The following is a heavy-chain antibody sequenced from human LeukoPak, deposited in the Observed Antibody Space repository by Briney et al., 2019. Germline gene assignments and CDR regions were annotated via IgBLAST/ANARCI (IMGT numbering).Heavy chain of an antibody. CDR3: ASQSYGRFDY. J-gene: IGHJ4*02. CDR1: GFSFSSYT. Sequence: GGSLRLSCAASGFSFSSYTMSWVRQAPGKGLEWVANIKQDGSEKSYVDSVKGRFTISRDNAKNSLYLQMNSLRAEDTAVYYCASQSYGRFDYWGQGTLVTVSS. CDR2: IKQDGSEK. V-gene: IGHV3-7*02. D-gene: IGHD5-18*01.